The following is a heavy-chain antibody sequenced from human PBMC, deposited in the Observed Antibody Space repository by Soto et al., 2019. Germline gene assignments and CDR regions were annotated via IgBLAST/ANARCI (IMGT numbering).Heavy chain of an antibody. V-gene: IGHV1-24*01. Sequence: ASVKVSCKVSGYTLTELSMHWVRQAPGKGLEWMGGFDPEDGETIYAQKFQGRVTMTEDTSTNTAYMELSSLRSEDTALYYCARGPSSSWYVFDYWGQGALVTVSS. D-gene: IGHD6-13*01. CDR1: GYTLTELS. CDR3: ARGPSSSWYVFDY. J-gene: IGHJ4*02. CDR2: FDPEDGET.